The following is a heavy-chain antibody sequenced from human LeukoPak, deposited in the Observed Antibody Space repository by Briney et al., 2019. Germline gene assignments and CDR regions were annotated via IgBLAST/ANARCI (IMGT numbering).Heavy chain of an antibody. J-gene: IGHJ5*02. V-gene: IGHV1-2*02. CDR3: ARDGQQLPREDWFDP. Sequence: ASVKVSCKASGGTFSTYAISWVRQAPGQGLEWMGWINPNSGGTNYAQKFQGRVTMTRDTSISTAYMELSRLRSDDTAVYYCARDGQQLPREDWFDPWGQGTLVTVSS. D-gene: IGHD6-13*01. CDR2: INPNSGGT. CDR1: GGTFSTYA.